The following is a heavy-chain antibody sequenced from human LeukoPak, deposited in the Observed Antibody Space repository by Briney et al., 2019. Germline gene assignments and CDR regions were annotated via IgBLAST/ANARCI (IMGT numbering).Heavy chain of an antibody. CDR3: AKDKHAAGSYFDY. J-gene: IGHJ4*02. Sequence: GGSLRLSCAASGFTFDDYAMHWVRQAPGKGLEWVSGISWNSGSIGYADSVKGRFTISRDNAKNSLYLQMNSLRAEDTALYYCAKDKHAAGSYFDYWGQGTLVTVSS. CDR1: GFTFDDYA. D-gene: IGHD6-13*01. CDR2: ISWNSGSI. V-gene: IGHV3-9*01.